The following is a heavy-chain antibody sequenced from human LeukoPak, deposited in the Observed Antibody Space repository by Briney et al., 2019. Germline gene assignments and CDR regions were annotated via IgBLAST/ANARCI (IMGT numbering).Heavy chain of an antibody. V-gene: IGHV4-38-2*02. CDR2: IYYSGST. D-gene: IGHD4-17*01. Sequence: SETLSLTCTVSDDSITMYYWTWIRQPPGKGLEWIGSIYYSGSTYYNPSLKSRVTISVDTSKNQFSLKLSSVTAADTAVYYCARGGPYGDYVDYWGQGTLVTVSS. CDR1: DDSITMYY. J-gene: IGHJ4*02. CDR3: ARGGPYGDYVDY.